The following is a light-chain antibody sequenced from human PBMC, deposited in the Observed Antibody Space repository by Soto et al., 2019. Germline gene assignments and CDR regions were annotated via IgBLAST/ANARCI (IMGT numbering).Light chain of an antibody. CDR1: QRVYSN. Sequence: ILVTQSPVTLSESPGERATSFCRTSQRVYSNLAWYQQRPGQAPRLLIYGASTRATGVPARFSGRGSGTEFTLTISCLQSEDFAVYYCQQYTNWPPNTFGQGTRLEIK. V-gene: IGKV3-15*01. J-gene: IGKJ5*01. CDR3: QQYTNWPPNT. CDR2: GAS.